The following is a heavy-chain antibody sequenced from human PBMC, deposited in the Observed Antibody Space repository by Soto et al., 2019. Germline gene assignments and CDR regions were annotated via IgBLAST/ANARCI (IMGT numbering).Heavy chain of an antibody. Sequence: QVQLVESGGGLVKPGGSLRLSCAASGFIFSDYYMSWIRQAPGKGLEWVAHISSGGSTIHYADSVKGRFTISRDNAKNSVYLQMSSLRAEDTAVYYCARDRTGLAVTAKGWFDPWGQGTLVTVSS. D-gene: IGHD6-19*01. CDR1: GFIFSDYY. CDR2: ISSGGSTI. V-gene: IGHV3-11*01. CDR3: ARDRTGLAVTAKGWFDP. J-gene: IGHJ5*02.